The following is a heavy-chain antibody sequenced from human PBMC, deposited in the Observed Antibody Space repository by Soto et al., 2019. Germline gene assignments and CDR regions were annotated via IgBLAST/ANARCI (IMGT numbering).Heavy chain of an antibody. D-gene: IGHD3-22*01. J-gene: IGHJ4*02. CDR1: GFTFSDYY. CDR3: ATTLNYDSSGYDF. Sequence: GGSLRLSCAASGFTFSDYYMSWIRQAPGKGLEWVSYISSSSSYTNYADSVKGRFTISRDNAKNSLYLQMNSLRAEDTAVYYCATTLNYDSSGYDFWGQGALVTVSS. CDR2: ISSSSSYT. V-gene: IGHV3-11*03.